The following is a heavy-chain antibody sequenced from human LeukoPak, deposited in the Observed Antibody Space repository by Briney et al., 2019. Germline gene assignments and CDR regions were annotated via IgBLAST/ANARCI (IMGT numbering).Heavy chain of an antibody. CDR2: IGYDGRNK. CDR3: AKDNAYYYADY. D-gene: IGHD3-10*01. V-gene: IGHV3-30*02. Sequence: PGGPLRLSCAASGFTYSSYGIHWVRQAPGKVLEWVTFIGYDGRNKYYADSVKGRFTISRDNSKNTLYLQMNSLRAEDTAVYYCAKDNAYYYADYWGQGTLVTVSS. J-gene: IGHJ4*02. CDR1: GFTYSSYG.